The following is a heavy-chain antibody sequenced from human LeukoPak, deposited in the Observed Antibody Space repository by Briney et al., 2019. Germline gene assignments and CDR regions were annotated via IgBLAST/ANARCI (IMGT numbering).Heavy chain of an antibody. CDR1: GYTFTSYP. Sequence: GASVKVSCKASGYTFTSYPISWVRQAPGQGLEWMGWITTYNGNTHYAQKLQGRVTMTTETSTSTAYMDLRGLRSDDTAVYYCARDEGRYCTNGVCSILDYWGQGTLVTVSS. D-gene: IGHD2-8*01. CDR3: ARDEGRYCTNGVCSILDY. CDR2: ITTYNGNT. J-gene: IGHJ4*02. V-gene: IGHV1-18*01.